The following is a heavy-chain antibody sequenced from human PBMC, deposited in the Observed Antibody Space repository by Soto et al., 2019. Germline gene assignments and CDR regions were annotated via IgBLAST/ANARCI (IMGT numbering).Heavy chain of an antibody. J-gene: IGHJ4*02. Sequence: EVQLLESGGGLVQYGGSLRLSCAASGFTFSSFAMSWVRQAPGKGLEWVSAIGGSGALTYYADSVKGRFTVSRDNSKNTVYLQMSSLRDEETAIYHGAKAQPLSGIDLWRGCSGHRGQGTLVPRS. CDR3: AKAQPLSGIDLWRGCSGH. V-gene: IGHV3-23*01. CDR1: GFTFSSFA. CDR2: IGGSGALT. D-gene: IGHD3-3*01.